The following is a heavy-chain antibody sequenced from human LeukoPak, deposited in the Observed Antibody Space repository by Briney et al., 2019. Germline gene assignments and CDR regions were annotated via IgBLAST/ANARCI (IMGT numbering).Heavy chain of an antibody. J-gene: IGHJ4*02. Sequence: GGSLRLSCAASGFTFSTYAMSWVRQAPGKGLEWVSALSGSRGSTYYAESVKGRFTISRHNSKNTLYLQMNRLRAEDTAVYYCAKERTSEGYFDYWGQGTLVTVSS. CDR3: AKERTSEGYFDY. V-gene: IGHV3-23*01. CDR1: GFTFSTYA. CDR2: LSGSRGST. D-gene: IGHD1-1*01.